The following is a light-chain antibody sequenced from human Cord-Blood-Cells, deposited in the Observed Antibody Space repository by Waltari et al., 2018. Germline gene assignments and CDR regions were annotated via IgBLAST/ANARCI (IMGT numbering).Light chain of an antibody. CDR1: QSISSW. V-gene: IGKV1-5*01. Sequence: DIQMTQSPSTLSASVGDRVTITCRASQSISSWLAWYQQKPGKAPKLLIYDASSLESGVPSRFSGSGSGTEVTLTLSSLQPDDFATYCCQRYNSYSYTFGQGTRLEIK. CDR2: DAS. J-gene: IGKJ2*01. CDR3: QRYNSYSYT.